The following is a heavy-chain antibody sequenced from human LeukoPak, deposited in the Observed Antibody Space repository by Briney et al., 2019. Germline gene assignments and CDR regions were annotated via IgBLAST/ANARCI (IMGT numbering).Heavy chain of an antibody. J-gene: IGHJ4*02. CDR1: GGAISPYY. V-gene: IGHV4-59*01. CDR3: ARERGNWNYDY. D-gene: IGHD1-1*01. Sequence: SETLSLTCTVSGGAISPYYWTWIRQPPGKGLEWIGYIYYSGSTNYNPSLKSRVTISVDTSKNQFSLKLSSVTAADTAVYYCARERGNWNYDYWGQGTLVTVSS. CDR2: IYYSGST.